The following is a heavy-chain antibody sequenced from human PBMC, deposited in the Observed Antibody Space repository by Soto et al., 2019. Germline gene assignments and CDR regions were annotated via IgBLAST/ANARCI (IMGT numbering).Heavy chain of an antibody. CDR2: INAGNGNT. D-gene: IGHD6-19*01. J-gene: IGHJ5*02. CDR3: ARDRFSSGWYWFDP. V-gene: IGHV1-3*01. CDR1: GYTFTSYA. Sequence: GASVKVSCKASGYTFTSYAIHWVRQAPGQRLEWMGWINAGNGNTKYSQKFQGRVTITRDTSASTAYMELSSLRSEDTAVYYCARDRFSSGWYWFDPWGQGTLVTVSS.